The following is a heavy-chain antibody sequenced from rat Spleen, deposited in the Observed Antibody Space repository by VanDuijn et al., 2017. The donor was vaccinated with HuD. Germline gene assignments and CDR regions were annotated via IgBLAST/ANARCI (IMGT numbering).Heavy chain of an antibody. D-gene: IGHD1-11*01. CDR2: IIYDGSST. Sequence: EVQLVESGGGLVQPGRSLKVSCAASGFTFSNYGMHWIRQAPKKGLEWVATIIYDGSSTYYRDSVKGRFTISRDNVKSSLYLQMDSLRSEDTATYYCTREGRFAYWGQGTLVTVSS. J-gene: IGHJ3*01. CDR1: GFTFSNYG. CDR3: TREGRFAY. V-gene: IGHV5-19*01.